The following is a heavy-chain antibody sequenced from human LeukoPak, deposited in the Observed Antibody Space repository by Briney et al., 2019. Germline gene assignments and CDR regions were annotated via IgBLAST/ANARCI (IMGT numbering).Heavy chain of an antibody. CDR2: IYSGGST. Sequence: GGSLRLSCVVSGFTVSSNYMSWVRQAPGKGLEWVSVIYSGGSTYYADSVKGRFTISRDNSKNTLYLQMNSLRAEDTAVYYCARDFNDYGDYYFDYWGQGTLVTVSS. D-gene: IGHD4-17*01. CDR3: ARDFNDYGDYYFDY. V-gene: IGHV3-53*01. CDR1: GFTVSSNY. J-gene: IGHJ4*02.